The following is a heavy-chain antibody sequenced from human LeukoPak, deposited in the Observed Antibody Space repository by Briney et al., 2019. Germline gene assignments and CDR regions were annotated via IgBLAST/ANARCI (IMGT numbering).Heavy chain of an antibody. D-gene: IGHD2-15*01. CDR3: ASVVVVAATGAFDI. CDR2: IYYSGST. J-gene: IGHJ3*02. Sequence: SETLSLTCTVSGGSISSSSYYWGWIRQPPGKGLEWIGYIYYSGSTNYNPSLKSRVTISVDTSKNQFSLKLSSVTAADTAVYYCASVVVVAATGAFDIWGQGTMVTVSS. V-gene: IGHV4-61*05. CDR1: GGSISSSSYY.